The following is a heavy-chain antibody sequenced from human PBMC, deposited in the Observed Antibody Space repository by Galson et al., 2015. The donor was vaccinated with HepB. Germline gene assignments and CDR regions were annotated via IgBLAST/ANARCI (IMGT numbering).Heavy chain of an antibody. J-gene: IGHJ4*02. V-gene: IGHV3-48*04. CDR1: GFTFSSYS. Sequence: SLRLSCAASGFTFSSYSMNWVRQAPGKGLEWVSYISSSSSTIYYADSVKGRFTISRDNAKNSLYLQMNSLRAEDTAVYYCASTHGYSSSWYTPPGDYWGQGTLVTVSS. CDR2: ISSSSSTI. D-gene: IGHD6-13*01. CDR3: ASTHGYSSSWYTPPGDY.